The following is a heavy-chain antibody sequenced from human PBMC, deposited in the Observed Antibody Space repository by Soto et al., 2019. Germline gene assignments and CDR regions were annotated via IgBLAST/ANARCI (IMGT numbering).Heavy chain of an antibody. Sequence: QITLKESGPTLVRPTQTLTLTCTFSGFSLSTTGVGVGWIRQPPGKALEWLALIYWDDDKRYSPSLKSRLTLTKATSKNEVILTMTITHPVDTATYYCAQRLRADGLGRERATYFDPWGQGTLVTVSS. D-gene: IGHD3-10*01. CDR2: IYWDDDK. CDR3: AQRLRADGLGRERATYFDP. CDR1: GFSLSTTGVG. V-gene: IGHV2-5*02. J-gene: IGHJ5*02.